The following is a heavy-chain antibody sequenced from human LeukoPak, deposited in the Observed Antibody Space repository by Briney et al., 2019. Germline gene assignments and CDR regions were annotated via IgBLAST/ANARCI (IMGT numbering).Heavy chain of an antibody. V-gene: IGHV3-23*01. J-gene: IGHJ4*02. CDR3: ARDDSGSYPNFDY. D-gene: IGHD1-26*01. Sequence: GGSLRLSCAASGFTFSSYAMSWVRQAPGKGLEWVSAISGSGGSTYYADSVKGRFTISRDNAKNSLYLQMNSLRAEDTAVYYCARDDSGSYPNFDYWGQGTLVTVSS. CDR2: ISGSGGST. CDR1: GFTFSSYA.